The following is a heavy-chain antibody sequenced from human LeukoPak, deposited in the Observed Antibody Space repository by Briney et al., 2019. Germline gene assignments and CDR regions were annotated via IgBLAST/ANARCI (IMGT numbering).Heavy chain of an antibody. CDR1: GFTFSSYW. CDR3: ARDTNYDFWSGYSNWFDP. CDR2: INSDGSST. D-gene: IGHD3-3*01. J-gene: IGHJ5*02. V-gene: IGHV3-74*01. Sequence: GGSLRLSCAASGFTFSSYWMHWVRQAPGKGLVWVSRINSDGSSTSYADSVKGRFTISRDNAKNTLYLQMNSLRAEDTAVYYCARDTNYDFWSGYSNWFDPWSQGTLVTVSS.